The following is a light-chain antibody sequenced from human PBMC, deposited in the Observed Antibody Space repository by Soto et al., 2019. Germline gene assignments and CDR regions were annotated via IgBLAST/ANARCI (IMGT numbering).Light chain of an antibody. J-gene: IGKJ1*01. Sequence: EIVMTQSPATLSVSPGERATLSCRASQSVSSNLAWYQQKPGQAPRLLIYGASTRATGIPARFSGSGSGTEFTLTISSLQSEDFAVYYCQQYNNCHKPFRQGTKVDIX. CDR3: QQYNNCHKP. V-gene: IGKV3-15*01. CDR1: QSVSSN. CDR2: GAS.